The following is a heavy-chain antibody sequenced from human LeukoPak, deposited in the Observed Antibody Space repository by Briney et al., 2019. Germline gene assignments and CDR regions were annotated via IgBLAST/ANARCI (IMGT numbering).Heavy chain of an antibody. V-gene: IGHV3-7*03. CDR1: GSTFSGFW. Sequence: GGSLRLSCAVSGSTFSGFWMSWSRQAPGKGLEWVASINSDGSEGYYADVVKGRFTISRDNAKNSLYLQINSLRAEDTAVYYCARSSYSSSSSVWGQGTMVTVSS. J-gene: IGHJ3*01. CDR2: INSDGSEG. D-gene: IGHD6-6*01. CDR3: ARSSYSSSSSV.